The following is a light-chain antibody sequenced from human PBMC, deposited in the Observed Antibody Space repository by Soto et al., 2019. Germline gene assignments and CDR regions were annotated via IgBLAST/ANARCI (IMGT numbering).Light chain of an antibody. CDR3: QQYETFSGT. V-gene: IGKV1-5*01. Sequence: DIQMTQSPSTLSGSVGDRVTITCRASQNINDYLAWYQQKPGEAPKLLIYDASALPRGVPSRFSGSGSGTKFTLTIASLQPDDFATYYCQQYETFSGTFGPGTKVDIK. J-gene: IGKJ1*01. CDR1: QNINDY. CDR2: DAS.